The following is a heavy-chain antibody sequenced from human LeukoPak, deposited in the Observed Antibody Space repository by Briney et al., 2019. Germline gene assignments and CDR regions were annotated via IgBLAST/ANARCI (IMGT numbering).Heavy chain of an antibody. V-gene: IGHV6-1*01. Sequence: SQTLSLTCAISGDIVSSNSAAWNWIRQSPSRGLEWLGRTYYRPKWYNDYAVSVKSRITINPDTSKNQFSLQLNSVTPEDTAVYYCARDFWQPRGAQLDYWGQGTLVTVSS. CDR2: TYYRPKWYN. J-gene: IGHJ4*02. D-gene: IGHD3-3*01. CDR1: GDIVSSNSAA. CDR3: ARDFWQPRGAQLDY.